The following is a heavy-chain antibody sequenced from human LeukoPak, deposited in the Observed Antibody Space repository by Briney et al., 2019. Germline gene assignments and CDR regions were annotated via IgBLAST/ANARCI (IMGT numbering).Heavy chain of an antibody. V-gene: IGHV4-30-4*08. CDR3: ARGNGYDYYYMDV. D-gene: IGHD2-8*01. Sequence: SETLSLTCTVSGGSISSGDYYWSWIRRPPGKGLEWIGYIYYSGSTYYNPSLKSRVTISVDTSKNQFSLKLSSVTAADTAVYYCARGNGYDYYYMDVWGKGTTVTVSS. CDR1: GGSISSGDYY. J-gene: IGHJ6*03. CDR2: IYYSGST.